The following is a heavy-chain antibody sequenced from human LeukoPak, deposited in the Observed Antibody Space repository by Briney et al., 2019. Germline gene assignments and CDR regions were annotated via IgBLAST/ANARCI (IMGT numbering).Heavy chain of an antibody. CDR2: INVNGGAT. Sequence: GGSLRLSCAASGFSFKDYYFSWIRQAPGKGLGWVSFINVNGGATHYAESVKGRFTISRANAMNSIYLEMNSLTAEDTAVYYCARGPRILTLGSYYFDYWGQGSLVTVSS. V-gene: IGHV3-11*01. D-gene: IGHD3-10*01. J-gene: IGHJ4*02. CDR3: ARGPRILTLGSYYFDY. CDR1: GFSFKDYY.